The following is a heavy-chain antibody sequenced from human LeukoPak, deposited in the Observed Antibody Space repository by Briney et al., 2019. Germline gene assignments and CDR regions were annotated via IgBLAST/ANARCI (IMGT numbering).Heavy chain of an antibody. CDR3: ARQMGATTTFYY. CDR1: GFTFSSYA. V-gene: IGHV3-66*04. D-gene: IGHD1-26*01. Sequence: GGSLRLSCAASGFTFSSYAMSWVRQAPGKGLEWVSVIYSGDTTYYADSVKGRFTISRDNSENTLYLQMNSLRAEDTAVYYCARQMGATTTFYYWGQGALVTVSS. CDR2: IYSGDTT. J-gene: IGHJ4*02.